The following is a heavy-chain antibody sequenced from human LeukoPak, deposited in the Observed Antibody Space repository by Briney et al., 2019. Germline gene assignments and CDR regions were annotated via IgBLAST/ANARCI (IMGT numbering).Heavy chain of an antibody. V-gene: IGHV3-21*01. CDR3: ARDAPMVYAPNAFDI. D-gene: IGHD2-8*01. Sequence: GGSLRLSCAASGFTFSSYGMNWVRQAPGKGLEWVSSISSSSSYIYYADSVKGRFTISRDNAKNSLYLQMNSLRAEDTAVYYCARDAPMVYAPNAFDIWGQGTMVTVSS. CDR1: GFTFSSYG. J-gene: IGHJ3*02. CDR2: ISSSSSYI.